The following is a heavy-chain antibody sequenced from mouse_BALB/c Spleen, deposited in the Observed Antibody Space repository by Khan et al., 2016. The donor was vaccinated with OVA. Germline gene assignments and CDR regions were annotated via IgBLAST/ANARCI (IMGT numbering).Heavy chain of an antibody. CDR1: GYTFTTAG. D-gene: IGHD2-12*01. CDR2: INTHSGVP. CDR3: ARGGAADYRDGGGAMEY. J-gene: IGHJ4*01. V-gene: IGHV9-4*02. Sequence: QIQLVQSGPELKKPGETVRISCKASGYTFTTAGIQWVQKMPGKGLKWIGWINTHSGVPKYAEDFKGRFAFSLEISVNTAYLQITNLKNEDTATSFCARGGAADYRDGGGAMEYWGQGTSVTVSS.